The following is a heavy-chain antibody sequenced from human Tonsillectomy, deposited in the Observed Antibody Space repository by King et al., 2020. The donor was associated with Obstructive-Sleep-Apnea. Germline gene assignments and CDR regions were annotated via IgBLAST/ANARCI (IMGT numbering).Heavy chain of an antibody. CDR3: ASHYXDISGVLLRLDY. D-gene: IGHD3-22*01. CDR2: ISGSGGST. Sequence: EVQLLESGGGLVQPGGSLRLSCAASGFTFSSYAMSWVRQAPGKGLEWVSSISGSGGSTYYADSVKGRFTISRDNSKHTLYLQVNSLGAEDTAVYYCASHYXDISGVLLRLDYXGQGTLVTVSS. V-gene: IGHV3-23*01. CDR1: GFTFSSYA. J-gene: IGHJ4*02.